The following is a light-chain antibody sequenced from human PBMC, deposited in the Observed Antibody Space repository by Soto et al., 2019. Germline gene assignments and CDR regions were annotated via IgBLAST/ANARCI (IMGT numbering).Light chain of an antibody. V-gene: IGKV1-5*01. J-gene: IGKJ1*01. Sequence: DIQMTPSPSTLSASVGDRVPITCRASQSISSWLAWYQQKPGKAPNLLIYDASSLESGAPSRFSGRGSGTEFTLTISSLQPDDFATYYRQPYNSYWTFGQGTQLDIK. CDR2: DAS. CDR3: QPYNSYWT. CDR1: QSISSW.